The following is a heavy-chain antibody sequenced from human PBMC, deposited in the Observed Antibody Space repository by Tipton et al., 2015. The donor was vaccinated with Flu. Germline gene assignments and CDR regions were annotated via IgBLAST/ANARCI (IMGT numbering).Heavy chain of an antibody. V-gene: IGHV4-59*01. D-gene: IGHD3-3*02. J-gene: IGHJ6*02. CDR2: IYYSGST. CDR3: ARVLRIRADYYYGMDV. CDR1: GGSISSYY. Sequence: TLSLTCTVSGGSISSYYWSWIRQPPGKGLEWIGYIYYSGSTNYNPSLKSRVTISVDTSKNQFSLKLSSVTAADTAVYYCARVLRIRADYYYGMDVWGQGTTVTVSS.